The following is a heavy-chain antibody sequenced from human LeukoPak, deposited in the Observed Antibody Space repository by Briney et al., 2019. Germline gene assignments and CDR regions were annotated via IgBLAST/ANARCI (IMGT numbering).Heavy chain of an antibody. CDR2: INPNSGGT. V-gene: IGHV1-2*04. Sequence: ASVKVSCKVSGYTFTGYYMHWVRQAPGQGLEWMGWINPNSGGTNYAQNLQGWVTMTRDTSISTAYMELSRLRSDDTAVYYCARGTRSVVVVPAASLDYWGQGTLVTVSS. J-gene: IGHJ4*02. CDR1: GYTFTGYY. D-gene: IGHD2-2*01. CDR3: ARGTRSVVVVPAASLDY.